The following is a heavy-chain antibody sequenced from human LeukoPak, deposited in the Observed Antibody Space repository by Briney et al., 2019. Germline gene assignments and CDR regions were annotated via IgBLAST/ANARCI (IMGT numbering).Heavy chain of an antibody. CDR1: GGSISSYY. J-gene: IGHJ3*02. CDR3: ARFSPVRLYPPYDAFDI. D-gene: IGHD4-17*01. V-gene: IGHV4-59*01. CDR2: IYYSGST. Sequence: SETLSLTCTVSGGSISSYYWSWIRQPPGKGLEWIGYIYYSGSTNYNPSLKSRVTVSVDTSKNQFSLKLSSVTAADTAVYYCARFSPVRLYPPYDAFDIWGQGTMVTVSS.